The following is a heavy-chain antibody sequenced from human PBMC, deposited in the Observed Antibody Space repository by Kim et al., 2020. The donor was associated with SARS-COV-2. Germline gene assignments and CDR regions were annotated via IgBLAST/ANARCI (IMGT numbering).Heavy chain of an antibody. J-gene: IGHJ6*02. V-gene: IGHV3-33*08. Sequence: GGSLRLSCAASGFTFSSYGMHWVRQAPGKGLEWVAVIWYDGSNKYYADSVKGRFTISRDNSKNTLYLQMNSLRAEDTAVYYCARDYDFWSGDFYYYYGMDVWGQGTTVTVSS. CDR3: ARDYDFWSGDFYYYYGMDV. CDR1: GFTFSSYG. D-gene: IGHD3-3*01. CDR2: IWYDGSNK.